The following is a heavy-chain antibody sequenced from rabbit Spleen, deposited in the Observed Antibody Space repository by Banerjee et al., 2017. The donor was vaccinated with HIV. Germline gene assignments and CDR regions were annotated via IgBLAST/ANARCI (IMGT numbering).Heavy chain of an antibody. J-gene: IGHJ4*01. V-gene: IGHV1S40*01. D-gene: IGHD1-1*01. CDR3: ARDLVGVIGWNFYL. CDR1: GFSFSSSYY. CDR2: INAATGKP. Sequence: QSLEESGGDLVKPGASLTLTCTASGFSFSSSYYMCWVRQAPGKGLEWIACINAATGKPVYATWAKGRFTISRTSSTTVTLRMTSLTAADTATYFCARDLVGVIGWNFYLWGPGTLVTVS.